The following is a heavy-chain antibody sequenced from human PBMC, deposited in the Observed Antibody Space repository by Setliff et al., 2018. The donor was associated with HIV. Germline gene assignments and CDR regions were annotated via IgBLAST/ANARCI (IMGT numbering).Heavy chain of an antibody. J-gene: IGHJ4*02. D-gene: IGHD6-13*01. CDR1: GGSISSSSYY. CDR2: IYYSGST. Sequence: PSETLSLTCTVSGGSISSSSYYWGWIRHPPGKGLEWIGSIYYSGSTYYNPSLKSRVTISVDTSKNQFSLKLSSVTAADTAVYYCAREGGVAAAAVVWGQGTLVTVSS. CDR3: AREGGVAAAAVV. V-gene: IGHV4-39*07.